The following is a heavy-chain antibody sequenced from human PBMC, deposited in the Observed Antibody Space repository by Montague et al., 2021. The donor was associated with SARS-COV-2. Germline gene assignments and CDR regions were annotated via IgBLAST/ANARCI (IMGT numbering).Heavy chain of an antibody. J-gene: IGHJ3*02. V-gene: IGHV4-61*08. Sequence: SETLSLTCTVSGGSVTSGDYYWTWIRQPPGKGLEWIGYIYNTGRTXYNPSLKSRVTISMETSKNQFSLKVDSVSAADTAVYYCATEMPAYDVFDIWGQGTMVTVSS. D-gene: IGHD2-2*01. CDR2: IYNTGRT. CDR3: ATEMPAYDVFDI. CDR1: GGSVTSGDYY.